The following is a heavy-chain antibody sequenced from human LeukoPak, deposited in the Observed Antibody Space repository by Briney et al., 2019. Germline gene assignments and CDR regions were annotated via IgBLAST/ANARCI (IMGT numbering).Heavy chain of an antibody. CDR2: INHSGST. J-gene: IGHJ4*02. CDR3: ARGCSSTSCYYY. D-gene: IGHD2-2*01. CDR1: GGSFSGYY. Sequence: PSETLSLTCAVYGGSFSGYYWSWIRQPPGKGLEWIGEINHSGSTNYNPSLKSRVTISVDTSKNQFSLKLISVTAADTAVYYCARGCSSTSCYYYWGQGTLVTVSS. V-gene: IGHV4-34*01.